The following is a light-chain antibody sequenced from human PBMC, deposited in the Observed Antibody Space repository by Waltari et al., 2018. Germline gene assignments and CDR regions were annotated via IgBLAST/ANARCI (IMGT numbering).Light chain of an antibody. J-gene: IGKJ2*01. Sequence: DIQMTQSLSTLSASVGDRVIITCRASQSITTWLAWYQQKPGKAPKLLIYKTSTLESGVPSRFSGSGSGTEFTLTISSLQPDDFATYYCQHYNSYSGDTFGQGTKLEI. V-gene: IGKV1-5*03. CDR1: QSITTW. CDR2: KTS. CDR3: QHYNSYSGDT.